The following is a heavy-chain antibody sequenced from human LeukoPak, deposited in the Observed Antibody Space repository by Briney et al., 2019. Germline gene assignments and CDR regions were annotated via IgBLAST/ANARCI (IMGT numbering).Heavy chain of an antibody. V-gene: IGHV3-21*01. CDR1: GFTFSSYS. CDR3: AKPKKSYCSGGSCFVY. CDR2: ISSSSSYI. D-gene: IGHD2-15*01. J-gene: IGHJ4*02. Sequence: GGSLRLSCAASGFTFSSYSMNWVRQAPGKGLEWVSSISSSSSYIYYADSVKGRFTISRDNAKNSLYLQMNSLRAEDTAVYYCAKPKKSYCSGGSCFVYWGQGTLVTVSS.